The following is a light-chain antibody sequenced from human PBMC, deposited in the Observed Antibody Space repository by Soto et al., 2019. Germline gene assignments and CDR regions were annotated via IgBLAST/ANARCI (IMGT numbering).Light chain of an antibody. Sequence: EIVLTQSPGTLSLSPGERATLSCRASQSVNTFLAWFQQKPGQAPRLLIYGASNKATGIPDRFSGSGSETDFTLTITRLEPQDSAVYYCHHYYGSPWAFGQGTKVEIK. V-gene: IGKV3-20*01. CDR3: HHYYGSPWA. CDR1: QSVNTF. CDR2: GAS. J-gene: IGKJ1*01.